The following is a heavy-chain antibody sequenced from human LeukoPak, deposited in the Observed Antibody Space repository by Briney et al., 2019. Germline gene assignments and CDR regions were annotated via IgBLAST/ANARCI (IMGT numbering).Heavy chain of an antibody. CDR3: AKEYSSSWCIPPVTSFDH. Sequence: TGGSLRLSCAASGFTFSSYAMSWVRQAPGKGLEWVSAISGSGGSTYYADSVKGRFTISRDNSKNTLYLQMNSLRAEDTAVYYCAKEYSSSWCIPPVTSFDHWGQGTLVTVSS. V-gene: IGHV3-23*01. D-gene: IGHD6-13*01. CDR2: ISGSGGST. CDR1: GFTFSSYA. J-gene: IGHJ4*02.